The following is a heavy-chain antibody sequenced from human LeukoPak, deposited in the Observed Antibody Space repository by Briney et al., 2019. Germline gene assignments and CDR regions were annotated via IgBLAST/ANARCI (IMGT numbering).Heavy chain of an antibody. CDR2: INHSGSS. CDR1: GGSFSGYY. D-gene: IGHD3-10*01. V-gene: IGHV4-34*01. CDR3: ARVGDLFGAHRVRGLPPDYYYMDV. Sequence: KSSETLSLTCAVYGGSFSGYYWSWIRQPPGKGLEWIGEINHSGSSTYNPSLKSRVIISLDTSKNQFSLKLSSVTAADTAVYYCARVGDLFGAHRVRGLPPDYYYMDVWGKGTTVTVSS. J-gene: IGHJ6*03.